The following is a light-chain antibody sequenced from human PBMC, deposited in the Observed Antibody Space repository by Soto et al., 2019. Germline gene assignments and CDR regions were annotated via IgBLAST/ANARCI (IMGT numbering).Light chain of an antibody. CDR1: SSDVGGYNY. CDR2: DVS. J-gene: IGLJ3*02. Sequence: QSALTQPRSVSGSPGQSVTISCTGTSSDVGGYNYVSWYPQHPGKAPKLMIYDVSKRPSGVPDRFSGSKSGNTASLTISGLQAEDEADYYCCSYAGSYTWVFGGGTQRTVL. V-gene: IGLV2-11*01. CDR3: CSYAGSYTWV.